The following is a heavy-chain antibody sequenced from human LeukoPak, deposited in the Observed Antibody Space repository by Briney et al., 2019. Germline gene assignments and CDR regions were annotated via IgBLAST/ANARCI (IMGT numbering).Heavy chain of an antibody. Sequence: GGSLRLSCAASGFSVINNYMSWVRQAPGKGLEWVSVIYSGGTTFYADSVKGRFTISRDNSKSTLHLQMNSLRAEDTAVYYCARGGYNTSGYYAFDVWGQGTMVTVSS. D-gene: IGHD3-22*01. V-gene: IGHV3-53*01. CDR2: IYSGGTT. CDR1: GFSVINNY. J-gene: IGHJ3*01. CDR3: ARGGYNTSGYYAFDV.